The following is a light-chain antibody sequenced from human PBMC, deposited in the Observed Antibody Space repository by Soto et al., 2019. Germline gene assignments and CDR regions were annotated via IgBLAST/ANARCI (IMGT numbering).Light chain of an antibody. CDR2: GAS. CDR3: QQYGSSPPYT. Sequence: EIVLTQSPGTLSLSPGERATLSCRASQSVSSSYLAWYKQKPGQAPRLLIYGASSRATGIPDRFSGSGSGTDFILTISRLEPDDFAVYYCQQYGSSPPYTFGQGTKLEIK. CDR1: QSVSSSY. J-gene: IGKJ2*01. V-gene: IGKV3-20*01.